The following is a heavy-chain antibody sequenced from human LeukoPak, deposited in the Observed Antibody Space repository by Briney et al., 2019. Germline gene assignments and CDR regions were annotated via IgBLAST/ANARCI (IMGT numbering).Heavy chain of an antibody. CDR1: GFTFSSYA. CDR2: ISGSGGST. J-gene: IGHJ4*02. D-gene: IGHD2/OR15-2a*01. V-gene: IGHV3-23*01. CDR3: AKDADEYRENDS. Sequence: GGSLRLSCAAPGFTFSSYAMSWVRQAPGKGLEWVSVISGSGGSTYYADSVKGRFTISRDNSKNTLYLQMNSLRAEDTAVYYYAKDADEYRENDSWGQGTLVTVSS.